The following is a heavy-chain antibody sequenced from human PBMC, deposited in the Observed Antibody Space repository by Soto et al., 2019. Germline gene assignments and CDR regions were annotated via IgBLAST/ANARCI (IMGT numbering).Heavy chain of an antibody. CDR2: IISIFGTA. D-gene: IGHD1-26*01. CDR1: GGTFSSYA. Sequence: SVKVSCKASGGTFSSYAISWVRQAPGQGLEWMGGIISIFGTANYAQKFQGRVTITADESTSTAYMELSSLRSEDTAVYYCARDTSGSYYFDYWGQGTLVTVSS. V-gene: IGHV1-69*13. CDR3: ARDTSGSYYFDY. J-gene: IGHJ4*02.